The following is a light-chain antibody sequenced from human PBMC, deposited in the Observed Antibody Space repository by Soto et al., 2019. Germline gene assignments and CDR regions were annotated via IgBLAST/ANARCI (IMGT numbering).Light chain of an antibody. J-gene: IGKJ2*01. CDR1: QSLSNTY. Sequence: EVVLTQSPVTLSLSPGERATLSCRASQSLSNTYLAWYQQKPGQAPRLLIYGAFARATGIPDRFSGSGSGTDFTLTISSLEPEDFAVYFCQHYGTSPYPFGRGTKVEI. CDR2: GAF. CDR3: QHYGTSPYP. V-gene: IGKV3-20*01.